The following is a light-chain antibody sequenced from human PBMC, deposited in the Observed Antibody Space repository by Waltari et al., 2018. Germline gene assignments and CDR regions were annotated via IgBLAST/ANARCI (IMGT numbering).Light chain of an antibody. J-gene: IGKJ1*01. CDR2: EVS. V-gene: IGKV1-5*01. CDR1: TSINRW. Sequence: DIQMTQSPSTMSAFVGERVTITCRASTSINRWVAWYQQKPGKAPKLLIHEVSSWVSGVPSRFSGSGSGTEFTLTISSLQPDDFATYYCQQYNSDDWTFGQGTKVEI. CDR3: QQYNSDDWT.